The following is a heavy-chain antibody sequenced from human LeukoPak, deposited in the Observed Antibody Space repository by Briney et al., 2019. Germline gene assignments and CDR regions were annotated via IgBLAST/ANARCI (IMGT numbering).Heavy chain of an antibody. Sequence: PGGSLRLSCAASGFTFSSYSMNWVRQAPGKGLEWVSSISSSSYYIYYADSVKGRFTISRDIAKNSLYLQMNSLRAEDTAVYYCARDRTGEPDYWGQGTLVTVSS. V-gene: IGHV3-21*01. J-gene: IGHJ4*02. CDR1: GFTFSSYS. D-gene: IGHD7-27*01. CDR3: ARDRTGEPDY. CDR2: ISSSSYYI.